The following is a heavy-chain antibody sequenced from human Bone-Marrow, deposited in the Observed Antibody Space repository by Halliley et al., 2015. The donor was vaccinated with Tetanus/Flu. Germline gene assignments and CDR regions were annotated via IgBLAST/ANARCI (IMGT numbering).Heavy chain of an antibody. Sequence: TLSLTCSVSGGSISSSSYYWCWVRQPPGKGLEWIGSINYSGNTYYNSSLKSRVTISVDTSKNQFSLKVSSVTAADTAVYYCTRLLGGATTGNLFDYWGQGTLVTVSS. CDR3: TRLLGGATTGNLFDY. V-gene: IGHV4-39*01. J-gene: IGHJ4*02. CDR1: GGSISSSSYY. D-gene: IGHD1-26*01. CDR2: INYSGNT.